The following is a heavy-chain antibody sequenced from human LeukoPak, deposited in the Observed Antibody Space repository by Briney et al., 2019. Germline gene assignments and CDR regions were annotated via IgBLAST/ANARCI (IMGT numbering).Heavy chain of an antibody. Sequence: PGGSLRLSCAASGFTFTSFWMHWVRQAPGKGLVWVSRINGDGSSTTFADSVKGRFTISRDNAKNTVYLQMNGLRVEDTAVYYCARDPYGSGSHWGQGTLVTVSS. CDR1: GFTFTSFW. D-gene: IGHD3-10*01. J-gene: IGHJ4*02. CDR2: INGDGSST. CDR3: ARDPYGSGSH. V-gene: IGHV3-74*01.